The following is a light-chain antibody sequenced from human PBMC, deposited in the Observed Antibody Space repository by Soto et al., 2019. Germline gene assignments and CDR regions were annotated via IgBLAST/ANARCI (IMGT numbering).Light chain of an antibody. CDR1: RDVRDW. CDR2: AAS. CDR3: QQANSFPLT. J-gene: IGKJ4*02. Sequence: DIEMTQSPSSVSASVGDTVTITCRASRDVRDWLAWYQQRPGTAPKVLIYAASTLQSGVPSRFSGSGSGTLFTLTISSLQPEDFVTYYCQQANSFPLTFGGGTKVEIK. V-gene: IGKV1-12*01.